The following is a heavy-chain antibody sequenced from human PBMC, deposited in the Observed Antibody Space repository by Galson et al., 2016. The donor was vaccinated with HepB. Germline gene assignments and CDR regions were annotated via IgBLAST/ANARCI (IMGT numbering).Heavy chain of an antibody. CDR3: ARDPCGGDCYSPYRFYYYDMDV. D-gene: IGHD2-21*02. Sequence: SVKVSCKASGSTFNVYFVHWVRQAPGQGLEWMGIINPSGGSTSYAQKFPGRVTMTRDTSTSTVYMELRSLRSEDTAVYYCARDPCGGDCYSPYRFYYYDMDVWGQGTTVTVSS. CDR1: GSTFNVYF. J-gene: IGHJ6*02. V-gene: IGHV1-46*02. CDR2: INPSGGST.